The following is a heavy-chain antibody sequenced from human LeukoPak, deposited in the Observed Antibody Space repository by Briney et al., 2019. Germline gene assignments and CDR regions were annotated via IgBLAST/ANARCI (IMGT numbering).Heavy chain of an antibody. CDR3: ARRTVSGRDNWFDP. J-gene: IGHJ5*02. CDR1: GYTFTTYD. D-gene: IGHD6-19*01. CDR2: LNPKNGNT. V-gene: IGHV1-8*03. Sequence: GASVTVSCTASGYTFTTYDINWVRQATGQGLERMGWLNPKNGNTGYAQKYQGRVTITRNTSINTAYMELSSLRSEDTAVYYCARRTVSGRDNWFDPWGQGTLVTVSS.